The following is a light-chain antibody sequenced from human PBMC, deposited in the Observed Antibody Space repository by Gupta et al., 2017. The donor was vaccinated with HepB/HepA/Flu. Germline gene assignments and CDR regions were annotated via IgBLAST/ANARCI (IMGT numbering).Light chain of an antibody. J-gene: IGKJ4*01. Sequence: DIVMPQSPDSLAVSLGERATINCKSSQSVLYSSNNKNYLAWYQQKPGQPPNLLIYWASTRESGVPDRFSGSGSGTDFTLTISSLQAEDVAVYYCQQYYSTPLTFGGGTKVEIK. V-gene: IGKV4-1*01. CDR2: WAS. CDR1: QSVLYSSNNKNY. CDR3: QQYYSTPLT.